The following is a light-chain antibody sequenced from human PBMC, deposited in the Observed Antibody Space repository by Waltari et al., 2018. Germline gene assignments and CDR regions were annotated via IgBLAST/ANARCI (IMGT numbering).Light chain of an antibody. CDR3: QQRNNYPIT. CDR2: TAS. Sequence: DIKLTQSPSSLSASVDCRVIITSRASQGISTHLAWYQQKPGKAPKLLIYTASTLQSGVPSRFSGSGSGTEFTLSISSLQPEDFAAYYCQQRNNYPITFGQGTRLEI. J-gene: IGKJ5*01. V-gene: IGKV1-9*01. CDR1: QGISTH.